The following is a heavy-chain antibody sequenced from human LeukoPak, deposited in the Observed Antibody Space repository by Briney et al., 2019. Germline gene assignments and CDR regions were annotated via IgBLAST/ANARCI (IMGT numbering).Heavy chain of an antibody. CDR3: AKGVGVVGATRFDY. J-gene: IGHJ4*02. V-gene: IGHV3-23*01. CDR2: ISGSGGST. D-gene: IGHD1-26*01. CDR1: GFTFSSYA. Sequence: PGGSLRLSCAASGFTFSSYAMSWVRQAPGKGLEWVSAISGSGGSTYYADSVEGRFTISRDNSKNTLYLQMNSLRAEDTAVYYCAKGVGVVGATRFDYWGQGTLVTVSS.